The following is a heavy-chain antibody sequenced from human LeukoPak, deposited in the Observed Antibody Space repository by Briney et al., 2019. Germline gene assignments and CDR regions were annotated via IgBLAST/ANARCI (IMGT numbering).Heavy chain of an antibody. CDR1: GGSFSGYY. CDR2: INHSGST. CDR3: ARDSDSYYYVSSGYYGV. J-gene: IGHJ4*02. D-gene: IGHD3-22*01. V-gene: IGHV4-34*01. Sequence: PSETLSLTYAVYGGSFSGYYWSWIRQPPGKGLEWIGEINHSGSTNYNPSLKSRVTISVDTSKNQFSLKLSSVTAADTAVYYCARDSDSYYYVSSGYYGVWGQGTLVTVSS.